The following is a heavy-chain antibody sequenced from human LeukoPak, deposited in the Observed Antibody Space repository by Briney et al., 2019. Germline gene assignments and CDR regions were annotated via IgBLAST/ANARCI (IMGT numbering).Heavy chain of an antibody. V-gene: IGHV1-18*01. J-gene: IGHJ4*02. CDR1: GYTFNNYG. CDR2: ISAYNAKT. CDR3: ARDGHIAAELFDY. Sequence: ASVKVSCKASGYTFNNYGISWVRQAPGQGLEWMGWISAYNAKTNYAQNLQGRVTVTTDTSTTTAYMELRSLRSDDTAAYFCARDGHIAAELFDYWGQGTLVTVSS. D-gene: IGHD6-25*01.